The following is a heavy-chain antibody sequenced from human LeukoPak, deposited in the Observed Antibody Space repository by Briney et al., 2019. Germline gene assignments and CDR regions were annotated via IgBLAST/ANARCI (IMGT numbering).Heavy chain of an antibody. CDR1: GFTFSSYA. Sequence: GRSLRLSCAASGFTFSSYAMHWVRQAPGKGLEWVAVISYDGSNKYYADSVKGRFTISRDNSKNTLYLQMNSLRAEDTAVYYCARGPPAFNDNSIVDYWGQGTLVTVSS. J-gene: IGHJ4*02. D-gene: IGHD4-11*01. V-gene: IGHV3-30-3*01. CDR2: ISYDGSNK. CDR3: ARGPPAFNDNSIVDY.